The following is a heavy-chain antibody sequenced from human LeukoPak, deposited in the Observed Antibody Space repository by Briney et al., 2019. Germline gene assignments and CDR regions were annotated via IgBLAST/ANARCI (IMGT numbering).Heavy chain of an antibody. D-gene: IGHD4-17*01. J-gene: IGHJ3*02. Sequence: PGGSLRLSCAASGFTFSSYSMNWVRQAPGKGLEWVAVISYDGSNKYNEDSVKGRFTISRDNSKNTLYLQMNSLRAEDTAVYYCANLATVTTRGVFDIWGQGTMVTVSS. CDR3: ANLATVTTRGVFDI. V-gene: IGHV3-30*18. CDR1: GFTFSSYS. CDR2: ISYDGSNK.